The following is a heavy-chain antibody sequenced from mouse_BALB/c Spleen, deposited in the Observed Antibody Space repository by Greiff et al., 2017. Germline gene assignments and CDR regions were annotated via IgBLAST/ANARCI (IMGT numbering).Heavy chain of an antibody. Sequence: EVKLVESGGGLVKPGGSLKLSCAASGFTFSDYYMYWVRQTPEKRLEWVATISDGGSYTYYPDSVKGRFTISRDNAKNNLYLQMSSLKSEDTAMYYCARDGYYRYQAWFAYWGQGTLVTVSA. CDR2: ISDGGSYT. CDR3: ARDGYYRYQAWFAY. J-gene: IGHJ3*01. V-gene: IGHV5-4*02. CDR1: GFTFSDYY. D-gene: IGHD2-14*01.